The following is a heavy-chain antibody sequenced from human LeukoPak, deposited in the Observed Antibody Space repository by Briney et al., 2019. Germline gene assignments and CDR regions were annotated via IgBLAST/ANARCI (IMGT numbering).Heavy chain of an antibody. J-gene: IGHJ4*02. CDR1: GFTFSSYA. Sequence: GGSLRLSCAASGFTFSSYAMSWVRQAPGKGLEWVSAISGSGGSTYYADSVKGRFTISRDNSKNTLCLQMSSLRAEDTAVYYCAKDGGRVVTARNFDYWGQGTLVTVSS. CDR3: AKDGGRVVTARNFDY. CDR2: ISGSGGST. D-gene: IGHD2-21*02. V-gene: IGHV3-23*01.